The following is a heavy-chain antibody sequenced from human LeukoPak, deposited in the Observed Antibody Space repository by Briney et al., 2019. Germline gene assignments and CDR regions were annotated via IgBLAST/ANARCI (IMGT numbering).Heavy chain of an antibody. D-gene: IGHD3-10*01. J-gene: IGHJ4*02. CDR3: AKLYGSGICSDY. Sequence: GGSLRLSCAASGFTFSDSAMHWVRQASGKGLEWVSAISGSSGSTYYADSVKGRFTISRDNSKNTLYLQMNSLRAEDTAVYYCAKLYGSGICSDYWGQGTLVTVSS. CDR1: GFTFSDSA. V-gene: IGHV3-23*01. CDR2: ISGSSGST.